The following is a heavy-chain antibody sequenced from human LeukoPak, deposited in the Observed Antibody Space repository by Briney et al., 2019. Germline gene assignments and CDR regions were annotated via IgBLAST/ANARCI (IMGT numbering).Heavy chain of an antibody. CDR3: AKGADIVVVPAAIGY. Sequence: PGGSLRLSCAASGFTFTSYDMHWVRQAPGKGLEWVAFIHYDGSNKYYADSVKGRFTISRDNSKNTLYLQMNSLRAEDTAVYYCAKGADIVVVPAAIGYWGQGTLVTVSS. CDR1: GFTFTSYD. D-gene: IGHD2-2*02. J-gene: IGHJ4*02. CDR2: IHYDGSNK. V-gene: IGHV3-30*02.